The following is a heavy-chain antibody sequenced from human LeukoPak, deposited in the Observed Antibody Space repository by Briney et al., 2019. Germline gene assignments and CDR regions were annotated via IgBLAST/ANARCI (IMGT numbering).Heavy chain of an antibody. D-gene: IGHD2-8*01. CDR1: GGTFSSYT. V-gene: IGHV1-69*02. CDR3: ARGVSSYPTDAFDI. Sequence: SVKVSCRASGGTFSSYTISWVRQAPGQGLEWMGRIIPILGIANYAQKFQGRVTITADKSTSTAYMELSSLRSEDTAVYYCARGVSSYPTDAFDIWGQGTMVTVSS. CDR2: IIPILGIA. J-gene: IGHJ3*02.